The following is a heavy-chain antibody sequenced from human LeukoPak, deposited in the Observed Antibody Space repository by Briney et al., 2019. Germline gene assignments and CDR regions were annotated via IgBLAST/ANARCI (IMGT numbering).Heavy chain of an antibody. J-gene: IGHJ4*02. D-gene: IGHD3-16*02. CDR1: GGSFSGYY. Sequence: SETLSLTCAVYGGSFSGYYWSWIRQPPGKGLEWIGEINHSGSTNYNPSLKSRVTISVDTSKNQFSLKLSSVTAADTAVYYCASGLGELSLSRNYFDYWGQGTLVTVSS. CDR3: ASGLGELSLSRNYFDY. V-gene: IGHV4-34*01. CDR2: INHSGST.